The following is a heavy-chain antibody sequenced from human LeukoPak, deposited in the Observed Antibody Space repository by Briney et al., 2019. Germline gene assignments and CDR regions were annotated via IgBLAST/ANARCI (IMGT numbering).Heavy chain of an antibody. V-gene: IGHV4-34*01. J-gene: IGHJ4*02. Sequence: PSETLSLTCAVYGGSFSGYYWSWIRQPPGKGLEWIGGINHSGSTNYNPSLKSRVTISVDTSKNQFSLKLSSVTAADTAVYYCALLRYFDWTMNDYWGQGTLVTVSS. CDR1: GGSFSGYY. D-gene: IGHD3-9*01. CDR2: INHSGST. CDR3: ALLRYFDWTMNDY.